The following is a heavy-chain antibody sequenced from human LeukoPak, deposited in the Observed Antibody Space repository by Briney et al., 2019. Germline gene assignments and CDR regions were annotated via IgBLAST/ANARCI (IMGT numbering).Heavy chain of an antibody. CDR1: GGSFSGYY. CDR3: ARSGYSSGWYGRIYFDY. D-gene: IGHD6-19*01. V-gene: IGHV4-34*01. Sequence: SETLSLTCAVYGGSFSGYYWSWIRQPPGKGLEWIGEINHSGSTNYNPSLKSRVTISVDTSKNQFSLKLSSVTAADTAVYYCARSGYSSGWYGRIYFDYWGQGTLVTVSS. J-gene: IGHJ4*02. CDR2: INHSGST.